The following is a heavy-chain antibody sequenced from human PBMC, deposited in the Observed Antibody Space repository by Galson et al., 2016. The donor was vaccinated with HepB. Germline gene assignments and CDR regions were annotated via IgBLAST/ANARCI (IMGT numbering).Heavy chain of an antibody. CDR1: GFTFKNFG. V-gene: IGHV3-33*08. D-gene: IGHD1-26*01. CDR2: IWYDGSNK. CDR3: ARDRSSRWELPRGFDY. Sequence: SLRLSCAASGFTFKNFGMHWVRQAPGKGLKWVAVIWYDGSNKQFADSVKGRFTISRDNSKNTVYLQMNSLRSDDTAVYYCARDRSSRWELPRGFDYWGQGTLVTASS. J-gene: IGHJ4*02.